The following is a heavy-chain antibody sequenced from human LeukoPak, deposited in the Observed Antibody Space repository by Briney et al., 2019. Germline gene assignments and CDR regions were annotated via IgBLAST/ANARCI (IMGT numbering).Heavy chain of an antibody. D-gene: IGHD3-22*01. CDR2: ISYDGSNK. V-gene: IGHV3-30*18. CDR3: AKPAESSGWTDHFDY. Sequence: GGSLRLFCAASGFTFSSYGMHWVRQAPGKGLEWVAVISYDGSNKYYADSVKGRFTISRDNSKNTLYLQMNSLRAEDTAVYYCAKPAESSGWTDHFDYWGQGTLVTVSS. J-gene: IGHJ4*02. CDR1: GFTFSSYG.